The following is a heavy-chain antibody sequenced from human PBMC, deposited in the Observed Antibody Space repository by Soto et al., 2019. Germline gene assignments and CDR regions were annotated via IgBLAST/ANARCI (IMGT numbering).Heavy chain of an antibody. CDR3: ARQSRGGDLLDP. Sequence: SETLSLTCAVSGVSVTNGDYYWSWMRQSPEKGLEWIGNIYYSETTNYNPSLNSRLSISIDTSRNQFSLQLTSVTAADTAIYYFARQSRGGDLLDPWALGTLVT. CDR1: GVSVTNGDYY. V-gene: IGHV4-30-4*01. D-gene: IGHD3-10*01. J-gene: IGHJ5*02. CDR2: IYYSETT.